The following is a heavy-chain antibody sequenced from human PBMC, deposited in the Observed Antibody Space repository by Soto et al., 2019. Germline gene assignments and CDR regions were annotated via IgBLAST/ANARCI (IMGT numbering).Heavy chain of an antibody. J-gene: IGHJ3*02. V-gene: IGHV1-24*01. D-gene: IGHD6-19*01. CDR1: GYTLTELS. CDR2: FDPEDGET. Sequence: ASVKVACNVSGYTLTELSMHWVRQAPGKGLEWMGGFDPEDGETIYAQKFQGRVTMTEDTSTDTAYMELSSLRSEDTAVYYCATVPAVAAAGAFDIWGQGTMVTVSS. CDR3: ATVPAVAAAGAFDI.